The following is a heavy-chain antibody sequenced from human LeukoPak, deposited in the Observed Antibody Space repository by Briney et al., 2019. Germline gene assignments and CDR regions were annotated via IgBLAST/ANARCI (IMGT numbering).Heavy chain of an antibody. CDR3: ARGSGGDGSGGL. CDR1: GDSISTYY. Sequence: PSETLSLTCTVSGDSISTYYWSWIRQPPGKGLEWIGYIYYSVTSDYNPSLKSRVTMSVDMSTNQISLKLSSVTAADTAVYYCARGSGGDGSGGLWGRGTLVTVSS. CDR2: IYYSVTS. J-gene: IGHJ4*02. V-gene: IGHV4-59*01. D-gene: IGHD3-10*01.